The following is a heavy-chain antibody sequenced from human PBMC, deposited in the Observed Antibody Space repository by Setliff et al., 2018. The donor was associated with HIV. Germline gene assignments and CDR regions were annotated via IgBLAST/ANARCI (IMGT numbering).Heavy chain of an antibody. CDR1: GGSLSGYH. Sequence: SETLSLTCAVYGGSLSGYHWSWIRQSPEKGLEWIGEINHSGSTNYNPSLKSRVTMSVDTSKNQFSLKRSSVTAADTAVYYCARGGGYDRSGYYPFDYWGQGTPVTVSS. V-gene: IGHV4-34*01. CDR3: ARGGGYDRSGYYPFDY. J-gene: IGHJ4*02. D-gene: IGHD3-22*01. CDR2: INHSGST.